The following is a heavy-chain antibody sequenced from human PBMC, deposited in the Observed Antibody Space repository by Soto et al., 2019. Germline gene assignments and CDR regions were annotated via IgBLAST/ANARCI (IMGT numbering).Heavy chain of an antibody. V-gene: IGHV4-30-4*01. D-gene: IGHD5-12*01. CDR3: ARLEVDIVATIDCNWFDP. Sequence: SETLSFTCTVSGGSISSGDYYWSWIRQPPGKGLEWIGYIYYSGSTYYNPSLKSRVTISVDTSKNQFSLKLSSVTAADTAVYYCARLEVDIVATIDCNWFDPWGQGTLVTVSS. CDR2: IYYSGST. J-gene: IGHJ5*02. CDR1: GGSISSGDYY.